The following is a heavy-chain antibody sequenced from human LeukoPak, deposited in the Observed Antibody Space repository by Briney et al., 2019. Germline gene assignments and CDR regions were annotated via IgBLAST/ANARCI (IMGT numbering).Heavy chain of an antibody. Sequence: ASVKVSCKVSGASLIETSIHWVRQAPGQWLEWMGGFDPEDGESIFAQRFQGRFSMTEDTSTDTAYMELRSLRPEDTAAYYCATADKWEPLDYWGQGTLVTVSS. D-gene: IGHD1-26*01. CDR3: ATADKWEPLDY. CDR1: GASLIETS. V-gene: IGHV1-24*01. J-gene: IGHJ4*02. CDR2: FDPEDGES.